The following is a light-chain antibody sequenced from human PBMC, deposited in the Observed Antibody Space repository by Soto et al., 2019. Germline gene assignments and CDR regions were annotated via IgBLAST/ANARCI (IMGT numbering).Light chain of an antibody. V-gene: IGLV2-8*01. CDR3: TSYAGSNNYVV. CDR2: EVS. CDR1: SSDVGGYNY. J-gene: IGLJ2*01. Sequence: QSALTQPPSASGSPGQSVTICCTGTSSDVGGYNYVSWYQQHPAKAPKLMIYEVSKRPSGVPDRFSGSKSGNTASLTVSGLQAEDEADYFCTSYAGSNNYVVFGGGTKVTVL.